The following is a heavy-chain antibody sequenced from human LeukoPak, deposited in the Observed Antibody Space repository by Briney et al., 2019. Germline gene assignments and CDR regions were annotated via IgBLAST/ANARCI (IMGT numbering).Heavy chain of an antibody. CDR2: ITTSDGNT. V-gene: IGHV3-23*01. J-gene: IGHJ4*02. D-gene: IGHD7-27*01. CDR1: GFSFSSYA. Sequence: GGSLRLSCAASGFSFSSYAMSWVRQAPGKGLEWVSTITTSDGNTYYADSVKGRFTVSRDNSKNTLFLQMNSLRAEDTAVYYCAKDGGLWVSXHWGDSWGRGTLXXVSS. CDR3: AKDGGLWVSXHWGDS.